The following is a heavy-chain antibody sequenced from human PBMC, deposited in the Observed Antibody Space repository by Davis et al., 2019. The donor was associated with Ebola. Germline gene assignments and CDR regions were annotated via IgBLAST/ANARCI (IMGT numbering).Heavy chain of an antibody. J-gene: IGHJ4*02. D-gene: IGHD3-16*01. Sequence: GGSLRLSCAASGFTFSSYSMNWVRQAPGKGLEWVSSISSSSSYIYYADSVKGRFTISRDNAKNSLYLQMNSLRAEDTAVYYCARGLGYVWGRLIGGAVPNFDYWGQGTLVTVSS. CDR1: GFTFSSYS. V-gene: IGHV3-21*01. CDR2: ISSSSSYI. CDR3: ARGLGYVWGRLIGGAVPNFDY.